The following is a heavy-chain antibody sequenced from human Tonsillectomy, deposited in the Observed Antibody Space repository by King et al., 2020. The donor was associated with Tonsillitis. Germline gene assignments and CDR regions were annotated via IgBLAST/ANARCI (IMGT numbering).Heavy chain of an antibody. V-gene: IGHV1-2*02. CDR3: ARDGIYGDYVGWFDP. CDR1: GYTFTGYY. CDR2: INPNSGGT. Sequence: VQLVESGAEVKKPGASVKVSCKASGYTFTGYYMHWVRQAPGQGLEWMGWINPNSGGTNYAQKFQGRVTMTRDTSISTAYMGLSRLRSDNTAVYYCARDGIYGDYVGWFDPWGQGTLVTVSS. D-gene: IGHD4-17*01. J-gene: IGHJ5*02.